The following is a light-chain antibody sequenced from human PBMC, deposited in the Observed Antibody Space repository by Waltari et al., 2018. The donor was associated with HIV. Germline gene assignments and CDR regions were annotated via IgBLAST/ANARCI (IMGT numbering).Light chain of an antibody. CDR2: EVN. CDR3: NSYAGSNNWV. V-gene: IGLV2-8*01. Sequence: QSALTQPPAASGSPGQSVTISCPGASSDGGGSKYVSWYQQHPGKAPKLMIYEVNKRPSGVPDRFSGSKSANTASLTVSGLQADDEADYYCNSYAGSNNWVFGGGTKLTVL. J-gene: IGLJ3*02. CDR1: SSDGGGSKY.